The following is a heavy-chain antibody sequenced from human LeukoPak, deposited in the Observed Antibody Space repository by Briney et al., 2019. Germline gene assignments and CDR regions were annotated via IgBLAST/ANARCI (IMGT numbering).Heavy chain of an antibody. CDR3: ARTSSSGLVGGYYFDY. D-gene: IGHD6-19*01. CDR2: INHSGST. CDR1: GGSFSGYY. V-gene: IGHV4-34*01. Sequence: KTSETLSLTCAVYGGSFSGYYWSWIRQPPGEGLEWIGEINHSGSTNYNPSLKSRVTISVDTSKNQFSLKLSSVTAADTAVYYCARTSSSGLVGGYYFDYWGRGTLVTVSS. J-gene: IGHJ4*02.